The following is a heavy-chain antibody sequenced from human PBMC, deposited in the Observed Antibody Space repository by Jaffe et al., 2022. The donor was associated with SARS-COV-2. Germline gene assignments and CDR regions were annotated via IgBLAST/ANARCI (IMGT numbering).Heavy chain of an antibody. CDR1: GYTFTSYY. J-gene: IGHJ5*02. V-gene: IGHV1-46*01. CDR3: ARDQEVRDSSSRWLAPSFDP. D-gene: IGHD6-6*01. CDR2: INPSGGST. Sequence: QVQLVQSGAEVKKPGASVKVSCKASGYTFTSYYMHWVRQAPGQGLEWMGIINPSGGSTSYAQKFQGRVTMTRDTSTSTVYMELSSLRSEDTAVYYCARDQEVRDSSSRWLAPSFDPWGQGTLVTVSS.